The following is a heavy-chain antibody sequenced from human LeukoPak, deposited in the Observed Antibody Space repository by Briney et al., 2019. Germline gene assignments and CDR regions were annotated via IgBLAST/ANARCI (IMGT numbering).Heavy chain of an antibody. CDR3: ARGLVVPAAMLVVGAFDI. D-gene: IGHD2-2*01. CDR1: GGSISSYY. J-gene: IGHJ3*02. CDR2: IYYGGST. Sequence: SETLSLTCTVSGGSISSYYWSWIRQSPGKGLEWIGYIYYGGSTDYNPSLKSRVTISKDTSKTQFSLRLSSVTAADTAVYYCARGLVVPAAMLVVGAFDIWGQGTMVTVSS. V-gene: IGHV4-59*01.